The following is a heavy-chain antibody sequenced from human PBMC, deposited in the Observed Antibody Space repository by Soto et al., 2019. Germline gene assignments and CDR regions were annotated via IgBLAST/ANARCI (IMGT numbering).Heavy chain of an antibody. CDR3: ARPGPYYDSSGWLRAFDI. Sequence: GGSLRLSCAASGLTVSSNYMSWVRQAPGKGLEWVSVIYSGGSTYYADSVKGRFTISRDNSKNTLYLQMNSLRAEDTAVYYCARPGPYYDSSGWLRAFDIWGQGTMVTVSS. J-gene: IGHJ3*02. V-gene: IGHV3-66*01. CDR2: IYSGGST. D-gene: IGHD3-22*01. CDR1: GLTVSSNY.